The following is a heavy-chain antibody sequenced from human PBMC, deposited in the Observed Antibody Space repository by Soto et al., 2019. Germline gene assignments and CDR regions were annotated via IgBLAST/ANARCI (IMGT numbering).Heavy chain of an antibody. CDR2: IIPILGIA. CDR3: ARVLEGYSYGYTYFDY. CDR1: GGTFSSYT. Sequence: ASVKVSCKASGGTFSSYTISWVRQAPGQGLEWMGRIIPILGIANYARKFQGRVTITADKSTSTAYMELSSLRSEDTAVYYCARVLEGYSYGYTYFDYWGQGTLVTVSS. D-gene: IGHD5-18*01. J-gene: IGHJ4*02. V-gene: IGHV1-69*02.